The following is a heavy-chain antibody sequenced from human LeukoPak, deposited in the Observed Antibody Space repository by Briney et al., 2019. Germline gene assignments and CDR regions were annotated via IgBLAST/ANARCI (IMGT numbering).Heavy chain of an antibody. CDR1: GSTFSSYA. D-gene: IGHD1-7*01. CDR2: ISGSGGST. J-gene: IGHJ5*02. Sequence: PGASLRLSCAASGSTFSSYAMSWVRQAPGKGLEWVSTISGSGGSTYYADSVKGRFTISRDNSKNTLYLQMNSLRAEDTAVYYCACGPYNWNYRWFDPWGQGTLVTVSS. CDR3: ACGPYNWNYRWFDP. V-gene: IGHV3-23*01.